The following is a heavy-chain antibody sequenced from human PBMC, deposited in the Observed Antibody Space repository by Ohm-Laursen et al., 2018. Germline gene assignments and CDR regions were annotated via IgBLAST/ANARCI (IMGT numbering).Heavy chain of an antibody. Sequence: RSLRLSCAASGFTFDDYAIHWVRQAPGKGLEWVSGISWNSGSIGYADSVKGRFTISRDNAKNSLYLQMNSLRAEDTALYYCAKDISSGYSRSRFGYFDLWGRGTLVTVSS. CDR1: GFTFDDYA. J-gene: IGHJ2*01. D-gene: IGHD6-19*01. CDR3: AKDISSGYSRSRFGYFDL. CDR2: ISWNSGSI. V-gene: IGHV3-9*01.